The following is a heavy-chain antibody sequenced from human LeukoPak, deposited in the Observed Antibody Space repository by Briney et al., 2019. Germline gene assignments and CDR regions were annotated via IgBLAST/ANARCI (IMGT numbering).Heavy chain of an antibody. V-gene: IGHV3-23*01. Sequence: PGGSLRLSCAASGFTFSSYAMSWVRQAPGKGLERVSAISGSGGSTYYADSVKGRFTISRDNSKNTLYLQMNSLRAEDTAVYYCAKFRLSYYGAIDYWGQGTLVTVSS. D-gene: IGHD1-26*01. CDR1: GFTFSSYA. J-gene: IGHJ4*02. CDR3: AKFRLSYYGAIDY. CDR2: ISGSGGST.